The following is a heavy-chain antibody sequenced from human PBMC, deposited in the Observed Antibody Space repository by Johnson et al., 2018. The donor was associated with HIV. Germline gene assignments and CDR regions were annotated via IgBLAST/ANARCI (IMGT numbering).Heavy chain of an antibody. CDR2: ISWNSGSI. D-gene: IGHD1-1*01. V-gene: IGHV3-9*01. J-gene: IGHJ3*02. Sequence: VQLVESGGGLVQPGRSLRLSCAASGFTFDDYAMHWVRQAPGKGLEWVSGISWNSGSIGYADSVKGRFTISRDNAKNSLYLQMNSLRAEDTAVYYCASPAAGNGGAFDIWGQGTMVTVSS. CDR1: GFTFDDYA. CDR3: ASPAAGNGGAFDI.